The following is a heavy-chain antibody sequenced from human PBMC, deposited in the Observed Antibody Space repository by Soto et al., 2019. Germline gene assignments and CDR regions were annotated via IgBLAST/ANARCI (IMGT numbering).Heavy chain of an antibody. V-gene: IGHV3-23*01. CDR1: GFTFGSYA. CDR2: ISGSGGTT. CDR3: APKGYCSSTSCPYYYYGLAF. J-gene: IGHJ6*02. D-gene: IGHD2-2*01. Sequence: WGSLRLSCAASGFTFGSYAMSWVRQAPGEGLEWVSAISGSGGTTYYADSVKGRFTISRDNSKNTLYLKMNSLRAEDTAVYYCAPKGYCSSTSCPYYYYGLAFWGQGTTVTVSS.